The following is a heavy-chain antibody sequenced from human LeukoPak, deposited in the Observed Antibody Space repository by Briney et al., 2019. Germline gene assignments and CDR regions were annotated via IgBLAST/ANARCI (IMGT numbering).Heavy chain of an antibody. Sequence: PGRSLRLSCAASGFTFSSYGMHWVRLAPGKGLEWVAVIWYDGSNKYYADSVKGRFTISRDNSKNTLYLQMNSLRAEDTAVYYCARERSGYFDYWGQGTLVTVSS. CDR2: IWYDGSNK. CDR3: ARERSGYFDY. J-gene: IGHJ4*02. CDR1: GFTFSSYG. V-gene: IGHV3-33*01.